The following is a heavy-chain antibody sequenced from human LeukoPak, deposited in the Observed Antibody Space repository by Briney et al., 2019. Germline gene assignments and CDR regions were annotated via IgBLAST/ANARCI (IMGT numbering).Heavy chain of an antibody. J-gene: IGHJ4*02. CDR1: GFTFSSYA. D-gene: IGHD3-10*01. V-gene: IGHV3-23*01. CDR3: AKDPPDYGSGSSKVDD. CDR2: ISGSGGST. Sequence: PGGSLRLSCGASGFTFSSYAMSWVRQAPGKGLEWVSAISGSGGSTYYADSVKGRFTISRDNSKNTLYLQMNSLRAEDTAVYYCAKDPPDYGSGSSKVDDWGQGTLVTVSS.